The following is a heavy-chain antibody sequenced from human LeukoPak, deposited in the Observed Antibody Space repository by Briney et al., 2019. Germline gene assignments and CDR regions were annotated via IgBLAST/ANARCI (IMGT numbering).Heavy chain of an antibody. J-gene: IGHJ4*02. CDR3: ARDYNWKGRRTDY. Sequence: VASVKVSCKASGYTFTSYDINWVRQATGQGLEWMGWMNPNSGNTGYAQKFQGRVTITRNTSISTAYMELSSLRSDDTAVYYCARDYNWKGRRTDYWGQGTLVTVSS. D-gene: IGHD1-20*01. CDR1: GYTFTSYD. V-gene: IGHV1-8*03. CDR2: MNPNSGNT.